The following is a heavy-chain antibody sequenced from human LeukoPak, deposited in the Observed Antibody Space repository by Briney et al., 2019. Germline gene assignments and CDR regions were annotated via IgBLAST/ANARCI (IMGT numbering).Heavy chain of an antibody. V-gene: IGHV4-39*07. CDR2: IYYSGST. D-gene: IGHD1-26*01. CDR1: GESFSSYY. CDR3: ATNIPTPTTSPPLGY. J-gene: IGHJ4*02. Sequence: SETLSLTCTVYGESFSSYYWGWIRQPPGKGLEWIGSIYYSGSTYYNPSLKSRVTISVDTSKNQFSLKLSSVTAADTAVYYCATNIPTPTTSPPLGYWGQGTLVTVSS.